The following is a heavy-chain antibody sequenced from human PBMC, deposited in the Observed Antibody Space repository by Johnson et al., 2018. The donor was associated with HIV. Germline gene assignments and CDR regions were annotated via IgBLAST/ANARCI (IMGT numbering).Heavy chain of an antibody. CDR1: VFTVSSNY. CDR3: ARDGESQQLPLGDAFDV. D-gene: IGHD6-13*01. V-gene: IGHV3-66*01. Sequence: VQLVESGGGLVQPGGSLRLSCAASVFTVSSNYMSWVRQAPGKGLEWVSVIYSGGSTYYADSVKGRFTISRDNSKNTLYLQMNSLRAEDTAVYYCARDGESQQLPLGDAFDVWGQGTMVTVSS. CDR2: IYSGGST. J-gene: IGHJ3*01.